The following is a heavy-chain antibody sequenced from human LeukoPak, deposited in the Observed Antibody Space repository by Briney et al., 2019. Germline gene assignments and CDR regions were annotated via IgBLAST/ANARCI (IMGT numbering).Heavy chain of an antibody. D-gene: IGHD1-7*01. CDR2: ISYDGSSK. CDR3: AKSATGTTGGYFDY. J-gene: IGHJ4*02. V-gene: IGHV3-30-3*02. Sequence: GGSLRLSCAASGFTFSSYAMHWVRQAPGKGLEWVALISYDGSSKYYADSVKGRFTISRDNSKNTLYLQMNSLRAEDTAVYYCAKSATGTTGGYFDYWGQGTLVTVSS. CDR1: GFTFSSYA.